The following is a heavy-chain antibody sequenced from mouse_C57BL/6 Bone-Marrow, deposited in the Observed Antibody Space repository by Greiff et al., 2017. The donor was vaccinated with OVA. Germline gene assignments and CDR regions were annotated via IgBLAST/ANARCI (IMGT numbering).Heavy chain of an antibody. CDR2: INPYNGDT. J-gene: IGHJ4*01. CDR3: ARRGYGYDEGYAMDY. CDR1: GYSFTGYF. V-gene: IGHV1-20*01. D-gene: IGHD2-2*01. Sequence: DVQLQESGPELVKPGDSVKISCKASGYSFTGYFMNWVMQSHGKSLEWIGRINPYNGDTFYNQKFKGKATLTVDKSSSTAHMELRSLTSEDSAVYYCARRGYGYDEGYAMDYWGQGTSVTVSS.